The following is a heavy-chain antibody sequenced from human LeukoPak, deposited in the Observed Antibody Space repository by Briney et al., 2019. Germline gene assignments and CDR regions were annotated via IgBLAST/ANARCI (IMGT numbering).Heavy chain of an antibody. CDR1: GFTFSSYG. CDR2: ISYDERGK. CDR3: STDGTPKFEH. J-gene: IGHJ1*01. Sequence: PGGSLRLSCAASGFTFSSYGMHWVRQSPGKGLEWVATISYDERGKHYADSVQGRFTISRDNSKSVLYLQLDYLRPEDTAVYYCSTDGTPKFEHWGQGTLVTVSS. D-gene: IGHD3-16*01. V-gene: IGHV3-30*03.